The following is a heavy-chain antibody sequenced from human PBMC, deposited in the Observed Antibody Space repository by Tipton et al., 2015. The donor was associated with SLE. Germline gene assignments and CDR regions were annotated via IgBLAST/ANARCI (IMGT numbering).Heavy chain of an antibody. D-gene: IGHD5-18*01. CDR1: GGSISSGSYY. CDR3: ARVSVVDTAMG. J-gene: IGHJ4*02. CDR2: IYTSGST. Sequence: VSGGSISSGSYYWSWIRQPAGKGLEWIGYIYTSGSTNYNPSLKSRVTISVDTSKNQFSLKLSSVTAADTAVYYCARVSVVDTAMGWGQGTLVTVSS. V-gene: IGHV4-61*09.